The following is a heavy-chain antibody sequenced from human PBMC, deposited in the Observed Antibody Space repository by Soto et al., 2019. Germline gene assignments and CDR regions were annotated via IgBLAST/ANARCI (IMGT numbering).Heavy chain of an antibody. V-gene: IGHV3-15*01. Sequence: GGSLSLSCAASGFTFSHAWMSWVRQAPGKGLEWVGRIKSKADGETKDYGAPVRGRFTISRDDSRDILYLHMNSLRIEDTAVYYCCVIKRRDQYSTSGYWFDPWGPGTLVTVSS. D-gene: IGHD4-4*01. CDR2: IKSKADGETK. J-gene: IGHJ5*02. CDR1: GFTFSHAW. CDR3: CVIKRRDQYSTSGYWFDP.